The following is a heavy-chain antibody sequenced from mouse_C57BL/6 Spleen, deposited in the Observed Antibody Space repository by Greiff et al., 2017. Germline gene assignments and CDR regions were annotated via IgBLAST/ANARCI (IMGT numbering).Heavy chain of an antibody. CDR2: IDPNSGGT. CDR3: AGDYYGSSYGYFDV. V-gene: IGHV1-72*01. J-gene: IGHJ1*03. CDR1: GYTFTSYW. D-gene: IGHD1-1*01. Sequence: QVQLKQPGAELVKPGASVKLSCKASGYTFTSYWMHWVKQRPGRGLEWIGRIDPNSGGTKYNEKFKSKATLTVDKPSNTAYMQLSSLTSEDSAVYYCAGDYYGSSYGYFDVWGTGTTVTVSS.